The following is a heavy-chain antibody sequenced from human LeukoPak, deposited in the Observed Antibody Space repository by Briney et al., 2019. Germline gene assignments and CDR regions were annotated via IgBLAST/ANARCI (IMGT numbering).Heavy chain of an antibody. Sequence: GRSLRLSCAASGFTFSSYAMHWVRQAPGKGLEWVAVISYDGSNKYYADSVKGRFTISRDNSKNTLYLQMNSLRAEDTAVYYCARSHDCRGGSCYLGSEDYWGQGTLVTVSS. V-gene: IGHV3-30*04. CDR1: GFTFSSYA. CDR2: ISYDGSNK. D-gene: IGHD2-15*01. J-gene: IGHJ4*02. CDR3: ARSHDCRGGSCYLGSEDY.